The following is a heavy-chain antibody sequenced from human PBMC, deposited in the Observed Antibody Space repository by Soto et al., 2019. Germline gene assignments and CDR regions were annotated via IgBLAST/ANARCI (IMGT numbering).Heavy chain of an antibody. J-gene: IGHJ5*02. CDR3: ARVAIVVLDQRAPRKGRLNWFDP. V-gene: IGHV4-38-2*01. CDR1: GDSISGYY. D-gene: IGHD1-26*01. Sequence: PSETLSLTCAVSGDSISGYYWTWIRQPPGKGLEWVGSISYSGTTDYNPSLKSRVSLSVDTSKNQFSLKLRSVTAADTAVYYCARVAIVVLDQRAPRKGRLNWFDPWGPGTLVTVSS. CDR2: ISYSGTT.